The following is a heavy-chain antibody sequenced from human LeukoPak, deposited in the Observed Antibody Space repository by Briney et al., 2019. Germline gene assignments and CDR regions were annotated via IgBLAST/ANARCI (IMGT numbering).Heavy chain of an antibody. CDR3: ARWIESIVGARAFDI. CDR1: GGTFSSYA. D-gene: IGHD1-26*01. Sequence: SVKVSCKASGGTFSSYAISWVRQAPGQGLEWMGGIIPIFGTANYAQKFQGRVTITADESTSTAYMELSSLRSEDTAVYYCARWIESIVGARAFDIWGQGTMVTVSS. J-gene: IGHJ3*02. CDR2: IIPIFGTA. V-gene: IGHV1-69*13.